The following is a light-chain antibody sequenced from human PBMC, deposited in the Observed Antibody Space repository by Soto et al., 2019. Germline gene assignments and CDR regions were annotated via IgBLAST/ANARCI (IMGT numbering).Light chain of an antibody. CDR1: RYDVGGYNL. CDR2: EDT. J-gene: IGLJ3*02. Sequence: QSALTQPGSVSGSLGQSITISCTGTRYDVGGYNLVSWYQQHPGKAPQLIIYEDTKRPSGVSDRFSASKSGNAASLTISGLQAEDEADYYCYSYTGNINWVFGGGTKLTVL. V-gene: IGLV2-23*01. CDR3: YSYTGNINWV.